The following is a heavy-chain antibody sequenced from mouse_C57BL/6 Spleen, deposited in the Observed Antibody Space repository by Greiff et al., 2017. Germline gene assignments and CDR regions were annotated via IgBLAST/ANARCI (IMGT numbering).Heavy chain of an antibody. CDR2: IYPGSGNT. CDR1: GYTFTDYY. CDR3: ARLTVADFDG. V-gene: IGHV1-76*01. D-gene: IGHD1-1*01. J-gene: IGHJ1*03. Sequence: QVQLKQSGAELVRPGASVKLSCKASGYTFTDYYINWVKQRPGQGLEWIARIYPGSGNTYYNEKFKGKSTLTAEKSSSTAYMQLSSLTSEYSAVYFCARLTVADFDGWGTGTTVTVSS.